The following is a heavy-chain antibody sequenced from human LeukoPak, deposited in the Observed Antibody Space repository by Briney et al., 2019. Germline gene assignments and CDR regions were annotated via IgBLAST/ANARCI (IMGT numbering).Heavy chain of an antibody. D-gene: IGHD2-21*02. V-gene: IGHV3-9*01. CDR1: GFTFDDYA. CDR3: AKAYCGGDCYPNYYFDY. CDR2: ISWNIGSI. J-gene: IGHJ4*02. Sequence: GGSLRLSCAASGFTFDDYAMHWVRQAPGKGLEWVSGISWNIGSIGYADSVKGRFTISRDNAKNSLYLQMNSLRAEDTALYYCAKAYCGGDCYPNYYFDYWGQGTLVTVSS.